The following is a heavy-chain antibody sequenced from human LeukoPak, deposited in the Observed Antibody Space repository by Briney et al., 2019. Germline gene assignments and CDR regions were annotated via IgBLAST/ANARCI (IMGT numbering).Heavy chain of an antibody. V-gene: IGHV4-59*01. J-gene: IGHJ4*02. CDR2: IYYSGST. D-gene: IGHD4/OR15-4a*01. Sequence: PSETLSLTCAVYGGSFSGYYWSWIRQPPGKGLEWIGYIYYSGSTNYNPSLKSRVTISIDTSKNQFSLKLSSVTAADTAVYYCARERHGAHDYWGQGTLVTVSS. CDR1: GGSFSGYY. CDR3: ARERHGAHDY.